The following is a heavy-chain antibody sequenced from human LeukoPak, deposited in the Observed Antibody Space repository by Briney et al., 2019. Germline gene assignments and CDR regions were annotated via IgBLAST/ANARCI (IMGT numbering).Heavy chain of an antibody. Sequence: GGSLRLSCVASGFTFDDYAMHWVRQAPGKGLEWVSLISGDGGSTYYAGSVKGRFTISRDNSKNSLYLQMNSLRTEDTALYYCAKGADPLTWRMMTVAGTRFDYWGQGTLVTVSS. V-gene: IGHV3-43*02. CDR2: ISGDGGST. D-gene: IGHD6-19*01. J-gene: IGHJ4*02. CDR1: GFTFDDYA. CDR3: AKGADPLTWRMMTVAGTRFDY.